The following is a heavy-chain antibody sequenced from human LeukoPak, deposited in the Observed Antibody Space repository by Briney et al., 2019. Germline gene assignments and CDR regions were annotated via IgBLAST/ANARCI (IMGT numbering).Heavy chain of an antibody. D-gene: IGHD6-19*01. V-gene: IGHV4-34*01. Sequence: SETLSLTCAVYGGSFSGYYWSWIRQPPGKGLEWIGEINHSGSTNYNPSLKSRVTISVDTSKNQFSLKLSSVTAADTAVYYCARGSVAGTLVWGQGTLVTVSS. J-gene: IGHJ4*02. CDR3: ARGSVAGTLV. CDR2: INHSGST. CDR1: GGSFSGYY.